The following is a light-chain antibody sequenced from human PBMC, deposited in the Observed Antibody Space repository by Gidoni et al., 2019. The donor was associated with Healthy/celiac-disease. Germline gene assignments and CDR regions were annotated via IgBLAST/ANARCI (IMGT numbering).Light chain of an antibody. V-gene: IGKV3-11*01. J-gene: IGKJ3*01. Sequence: DIVFTQSPATLSLSPGERATLSCRASQSVSSYLAWYQQKPGQAPRLLIYDASNRATGIPARFSGSGSGTDFTLTISSLEPEDFAVYYCQQRSNWPPRFTFGPGTKVEIK. CDR2: DAS. CDR1: QSVSSY. CDR3: QQRSNWPPRFT.